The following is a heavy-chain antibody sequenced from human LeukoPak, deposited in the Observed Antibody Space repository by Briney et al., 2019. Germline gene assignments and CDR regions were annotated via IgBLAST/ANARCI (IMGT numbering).Heavy chain of an antibody. CDR3: ARPTSSGWFDP. D-gene: IGHD6-19*01. CDR2: IYTSGST. J-gene: IGHJ5*02. CDR1: GGSISSGSYY. Sequence: SQTLSLTCTVSGGSISSGSYYWSWIRQPAGKGLEWIGRIYTSGSTNYNPSLKSRVTISVDTSKNQFSLKLSSVTAADTAVYYCARPTSSGWFDPWAREPWSPSPQ. V-gene: IGHV4-61*02.